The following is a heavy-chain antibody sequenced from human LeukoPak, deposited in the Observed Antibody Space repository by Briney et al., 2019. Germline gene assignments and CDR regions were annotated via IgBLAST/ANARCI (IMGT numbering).Heavy chain of an antibody. D-gene: IGHD6-13*01. Sequence: SETLSLTCAVSGYSISSGYYWGWIRQPPGKGLEWIGSIYHSGSTYYNPSLKSRVTISVDTSKNQLSLKLSSVTAADTAVYYCARHGQQLVRYDYWGQGTLVTVSS. CDR2: IYHSGST. CDR1: GYSISSGYY. J-gene: IGHJ4*02. V-gene: IGHV4-38-2*01. CDR3: ARHGQQLVRYDY.